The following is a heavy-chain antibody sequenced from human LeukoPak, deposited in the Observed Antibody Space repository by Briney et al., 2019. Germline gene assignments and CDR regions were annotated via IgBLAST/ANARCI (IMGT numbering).Heavy chain of an antibody. CDR1: GGSISSYY. CDR3: AGVLYGGNSGVFDY. Sequence: SETLSLTCTVSGGSISSYYWSWIRQPPGKGLEWIGYIYYSGSTNYNPSLKSRVTISVDTSKNQFSLKLSSVTAADTAVYYCAGVLYGGNSGVFDYWGQGTLVTVSS. D-gene: IGHD4-23*01. V-gene: IGHV4-59*01. CDR2: IYYSGST. J-gene: IGHJ4*02.